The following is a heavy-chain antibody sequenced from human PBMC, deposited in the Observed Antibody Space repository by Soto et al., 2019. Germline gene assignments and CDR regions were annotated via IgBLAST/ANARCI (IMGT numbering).Heavy chain of an antibody. CDR2: MYYSGST. J-gene: IGHJ3*01. Sequence: QVQLQESGPGLVKPSETLSLTCTVSGGSISDFYWSWIRQPPGKALEWIGYGYMYYSGSTYYNPSLEGRVSISVDPSSNQFSLRLSSVTAADTAVYFCARGSLSTVTATAFDVWGPGAPVTVSS. D-gene: IGHD2-21*02. V-gene: IGHV4-59*01. CDR1: GGSISDFY. CDR3: ARGSLSTVTATAFDV.